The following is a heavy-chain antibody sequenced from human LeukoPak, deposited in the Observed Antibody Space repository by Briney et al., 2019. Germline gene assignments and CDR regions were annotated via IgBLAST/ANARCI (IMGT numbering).Heavy chain of an antibody. CDR2: IGSDGRST. J-gene: IGHJ4*02. CDR3: ARLSSSGWRNFDY. CDR1: GFTFSDYS. Sequence: GGSLRLSCAPSGFTFSDYSMSWVRQAPGKGLECVSGIGSDGRSTYYANSVKGRFTISRDNSENTVYLQMGSLRGEDMAVYYCARLSSSGWRNFDYWGQGTLVTVSS. V-gene: IGHV3-64*01. D-gene: IGHD6-19*01.